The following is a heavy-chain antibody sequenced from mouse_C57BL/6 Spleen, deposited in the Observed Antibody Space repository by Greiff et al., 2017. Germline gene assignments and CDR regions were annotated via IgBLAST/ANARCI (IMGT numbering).Heavy chain of an antibody. V-gene: IGHV1-69*01. CDR2: IDPSDSYT. J-gene: IGHJ1*03. CDR3: AGYDGYYWYFDV. CDR1: GYTFTSYW. Sequence: QVQLQQPGAELVMPGASVKLSCKASGYTFTSYWMHWVKQRPGQGLEWIGEIDPSDSYTNYNQKFKGKSTLTVDKSSSTAYMQLSSLTSEDSAVYYCAGYDGYYWYFDVWGTGTTVTVSS. D-gene: IGHD2-2*01.